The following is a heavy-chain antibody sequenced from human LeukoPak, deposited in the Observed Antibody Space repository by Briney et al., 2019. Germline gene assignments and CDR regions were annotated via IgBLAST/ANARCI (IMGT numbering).Heavy chain of an antibody. Sequence: GASVKVSCKASGYTFTGYYMHWVRQAPGQGLEWMGWINPNSGGTNYAQKFQGRVTMTRDTSISTAYMELSRLRSDDTAVYYCARVEYSYGIPGDYWGQGTLVPVSS. D-gene: IGHD5-18*01. J-gene: IGHJ4*02. CDR3: ARVEYSYGIPGDY. CDR1: GYTFTGYY. CDR2: INPNSGGT. V-gene: IGHV1-2*02.